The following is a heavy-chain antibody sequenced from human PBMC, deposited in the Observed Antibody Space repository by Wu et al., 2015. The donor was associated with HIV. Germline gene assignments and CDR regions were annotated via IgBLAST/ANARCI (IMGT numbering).Heavy chain of an antibody. Sequence: QVQLVQSGAEVKKPGASVKVSCKASGYTFTSYGISWVRQAPGQGLEWMGWISAYNGNTNYAQKLQGRVTMTTDTSTSTAYMELRSLRSDDTAVYYCARDPPYYYDSSGYYYDSRHHSYFDYWGQGTLGHRSPQ. CDR2: ISAYNGNT. J-gene: IGHJ4*02. V-gene: IGHV1-18*01. CDR3: ARDPPYYYDSSGYYYDSRHHSYFDY. D-gene: IGHD3-22*01. CDR1: GYTFTSYG.